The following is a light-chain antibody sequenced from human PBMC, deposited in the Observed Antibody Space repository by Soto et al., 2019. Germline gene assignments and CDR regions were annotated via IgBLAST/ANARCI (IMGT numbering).Light chain of an antibody. CDR1: QSVSSN. J-gene: IGKJ5*01. CDR3: QQYGSSPT. Sequence: IVMTQSPATLSVSLGERATLSCRASQSVSSNLAWYQLKPGQAPRLLIYGASTRATGIPARFSGSGSGTDFTLTISRLEPEDFAVYYCQQYGSSPTFGQGTRLEIK. CDR2: GAS. V-gene: IGKV3-15*01.